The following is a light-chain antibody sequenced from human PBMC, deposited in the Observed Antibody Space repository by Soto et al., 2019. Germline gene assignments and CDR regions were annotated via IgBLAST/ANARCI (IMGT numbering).Light chain of an antibody. Sequence: NFMLTHPHSVSESPGKTVTISCTRSRGSIASNYVQWYQQRPGSAPTTVIYEDKQRPSGVPDRFSGSIDSSSNSASLTISGLKTEDEADYSCQSYDCSIHVVFGGGTKLTVL. CDR3: QSYDCSIHVV. V-gene: IGLV6-57*04. CDR1: RGSIASNY. J-gene: IGLJ2*01. CDR2: EDK.